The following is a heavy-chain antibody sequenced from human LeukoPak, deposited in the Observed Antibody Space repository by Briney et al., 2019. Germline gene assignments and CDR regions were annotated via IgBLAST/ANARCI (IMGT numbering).Heavy chain of an antibody. CDR3: AKDTSIGKYCTNGVCSPFDY. J-gene: IGHJ4*02. D-gene: IGHD2-8*01. Sequence: GGSLRLSCAGSGFTFSSYAMSWVRQAPGQGLEWVSVISDSGDYTSYADSVRGRFTISRDNSRNTLYLQMISLRPEDTAVYYCAKDTSIGKYCTNGVCSPFDYWGQGTLVAVSS. CDR2: ISDSGDYT. CDR1: GFTFSSYA. V-gene: IGHV3-23*01.